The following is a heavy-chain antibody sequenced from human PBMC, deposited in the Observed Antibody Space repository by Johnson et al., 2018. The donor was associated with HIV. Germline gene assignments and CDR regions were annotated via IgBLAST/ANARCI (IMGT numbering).Heavy chain of an antibody. V-gene: IGHV3-7*01. CDR2: IKQDGSEK. Sequence: EVQLVESGGGVVQPGRSLRLSCAASGFTFSSYWMSWVRQAPGKGLEWVANIKQDGSEKYYVDSVKGRFTISRDNAKNSLYLQMNSLRAEDTAVYFCAKVGANWAHLDVWGQGTMVTVSS. CDR1: GFTFSSYW. CDR3: AKVGANWAHLDV. D-gene: IGHD1-26*01. J-gene: IGHJ3*01.